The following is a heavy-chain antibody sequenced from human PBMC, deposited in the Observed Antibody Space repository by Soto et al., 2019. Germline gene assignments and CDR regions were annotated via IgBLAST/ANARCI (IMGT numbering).Heavy chain of an antibody. D-gene: IGHD6-19*01. V-gene: IGHV1-69*06. CDR1: GYTFTDYD. J-gene: IGHJ4*02. Sequence: SVKVSCKASGYTFTDYDINWVRQAPGQGLEWMGGIIPIFGTAHYAQKFQGRVTMTADNSTSTAYMELSSLRSEDTAVYYCARALIAVAGSNFDYWGQGTLVTVSS. CDR3: ARALIAVAGSNFDY. CDR2: IIPIFGTA.